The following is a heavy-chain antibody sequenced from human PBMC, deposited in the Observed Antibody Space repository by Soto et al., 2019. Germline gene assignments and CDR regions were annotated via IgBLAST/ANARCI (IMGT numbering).Heavy chain of an antibody. J-gene: IGHJ6*02. V-gene: IGHV3-33*01. CDR2: IWYDGSNK. Sequence: GGSLRLSCAASGFTFSSYGMHWVRQAPGKGLEWVAVIWYDGSNKYYADSVKGRFTISRDNSKNTLYLQMNSLRAEDTAVYYCARQWYDFWSGPAVGYYYYGMDVWGQGTTVTVS. CDR3: ARQWYDFWSGPAVGYYYYGMDV. CDR1: GFTFSSYG. D-gene: IGHD3-3*01.